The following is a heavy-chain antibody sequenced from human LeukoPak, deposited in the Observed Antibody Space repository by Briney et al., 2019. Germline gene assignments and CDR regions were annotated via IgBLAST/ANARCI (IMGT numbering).Heavy chain of an antibody. CDR1: GYTFTGYY. CDR2: INPNSGGT. J-gene: IGHJ5*02. V-gene: IGHV1-2*02. CDR3: ARDRLRAAVARKSYNWFDP. D-gene: IGHD6-19*01. Sequence: ASVKVSCKASGYTFTGYYMHWVRQAPGQGLEWMGWINPNSGGTNYAQKFQGRVTMTRDTSISTAYMELSRLRSDDTAVYYCARDRLRAAVARKSYNWFDPWGQGTLVTVSS.